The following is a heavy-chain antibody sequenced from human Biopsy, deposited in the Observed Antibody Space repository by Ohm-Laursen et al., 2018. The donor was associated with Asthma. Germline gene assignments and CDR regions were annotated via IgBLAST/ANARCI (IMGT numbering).Heavy chain of an antibody. V-gene: IGHV4-30-4*01. Sequence: TLSLTCTVSGASIKTDDHYWSWLRQPPGKGLEWFGFIHYSGSTSYNPSLKGGVTISVDTSKNQFSLKLSSLTAADTAVYYCARASVAAFSNWFDPWGQGTLVTVSS. D-gene: IGHD6-19*01. CDR3: ARASVAAFSNWFDP. CDR1: GASIKTDDHY. CDR2: IHYSGST. J-gene: IGHJ5*02.